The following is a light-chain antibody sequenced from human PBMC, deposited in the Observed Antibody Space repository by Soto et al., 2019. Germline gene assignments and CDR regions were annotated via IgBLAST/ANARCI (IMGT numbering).Light chain of an antibody. CDR2: GAS. CDR1: QSVSSNS. CDR3: QQYGGSPPT. J-gene: IGKJ4*01. V-gene: IGKV3-20*01. Sequence: EIVLTQSPGTLSLSVGEGATLSCRASQSVSSNSLTWYQQKPVQAPRLLISGASRRATGIPDRFSGSGSGTDFTLTISRLEPDEFAVYYCQQYGGSPPTFGGGTKVEIK.